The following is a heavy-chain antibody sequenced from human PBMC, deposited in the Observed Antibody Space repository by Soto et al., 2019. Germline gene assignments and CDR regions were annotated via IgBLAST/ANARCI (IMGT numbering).Heavy chain of an antibody. CDR2: IYYSGST. J-gene: IGHJ6*02. CDR1: GGSISSGGYY. CDR3: ARDVRAGRYYYGMDV. Sequence: SETLSLTCTVSGGSISSGGYYWSWIRQHPGKGLEWIGYIYYSGSTYYNPSLKSRVTISVDTSKNQFSLKLSSVTAADTAVYYCARDVRAGRYYYGMDVWGQGTTVTVSS. V-gene: IGHV4-31*03.